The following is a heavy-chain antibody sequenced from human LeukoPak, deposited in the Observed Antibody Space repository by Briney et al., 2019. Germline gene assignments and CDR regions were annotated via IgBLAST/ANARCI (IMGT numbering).Heavy chain of an antibody. Sequence: PGGSLRLSCAASGFTFRNYAMTWVRQAPGKGLEWVSDISGSADSTNHADSVKGRFTISRDNSKNTLYLQMNSLRAEDTAIYYCTKITTGTVNYWGQGTLVTVSS. CDR3: TKITTGTVNY. CDR1: GFTFRNYA. D-gene: IGHD1-1*01. CDR2: ISGSADST. V-gene: IGHV3-23*01. J-gene: IGHJ4*02.